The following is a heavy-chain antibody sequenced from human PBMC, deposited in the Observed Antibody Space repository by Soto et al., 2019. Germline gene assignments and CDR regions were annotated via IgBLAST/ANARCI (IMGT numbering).Heavy chain of an antibody. Sequence: GGSLRLSCAGSGLTFSTYWIHWVRQAPGKGLVWVSRINSDGRSISYADSVKGRFTISRDNAKNTLYLQMNSLRAEDTAVYYCARGGPDNWSDGHFDYWGQGTLVTVSS. J-gene: IGHJ4*02. CDR1: GLTFSTYW. V-gene: IGHV3-74*01. D-gene: IGHD1-20*01. CDR2: INSDGRSI. CDR3: ARGGPDNWSDGHFDY.